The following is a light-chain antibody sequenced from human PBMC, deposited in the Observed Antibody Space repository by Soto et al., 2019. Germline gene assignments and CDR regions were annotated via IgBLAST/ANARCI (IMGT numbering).Light chain of an antibody. CDR3: VLYLGSGIWV. CDR2: GTK. Sequence: QAVVTQEPSFSVSPGGTVTLTCGLSSGSVSTSHFPNWYQQTPGQPPRTLIYGTKTRSSGVPDRFSGSILGIRAALTITGGQADDESDYYCVLYLGSGIWVFGGGTQLTVL. J-gene: IGLJ3*02. CDR1: SGSVSTSHF. V-gene: IGLV8-61*01.